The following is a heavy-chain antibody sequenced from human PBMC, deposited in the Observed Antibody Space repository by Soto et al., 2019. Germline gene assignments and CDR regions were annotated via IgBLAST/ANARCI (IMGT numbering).Heavy chain of an antibody. CDR1: GFTFSNYG. D-gene: IGHD5-12*01. J-gene: IGHJ4*01. CDR3: ARAGLSVYASHF. CDR2: ISSGGTYV. Sequence: EVQLVESGGGLVKPGGSLRLSCAISGFTFSNYGMNWVRQAPGKGLDWVSSISSGGTYVFYADSVKGRFNISRDNAKQALYLQMNSLRAEDTARYYCARAGLSVYASHFWCHGTRVTVSS. V-gene: IGHV3-21*02.